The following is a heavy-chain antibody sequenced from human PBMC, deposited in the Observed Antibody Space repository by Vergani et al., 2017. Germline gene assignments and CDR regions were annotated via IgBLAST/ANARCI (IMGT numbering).Heavy chain of an antibody. Sequence: EVQLVESGGGLVKPGGSLSLSCAASGFTFSSYSMNWVRQAPGKGLEWVSSISSSSSYIYYAASVKGRFTISRDNAKNSLYLQMNSLRAEDTAVYYCAIDGRGAVAGTKGVXMDVWGQGTTVTVSS. D-gene: IGHD6-19*01. CDR2: ISSSSSYI. J-gene: IGHJ6*02. V-gene: IGHV3-21*01. CDR1: GFTFSSYS. CDR3: AIDGRGAVAGTKGVXMDV.